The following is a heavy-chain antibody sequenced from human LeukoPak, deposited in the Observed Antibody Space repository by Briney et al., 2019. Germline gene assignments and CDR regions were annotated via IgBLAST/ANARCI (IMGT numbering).Heavy chain of an antibody. CDR3: AGRDSGDYPYFDY. V-gene: IGHV3-30*04. D-gene: IGHD4-17*01. CDR1: GFTLSSYN. Sequence: GGSLRLSCAASGFTLSSYNMHWVRQAPGKGLEWVAGILYDGSTEYYADSVKGRFTVSRDNSNNMLYLQMNSLRAEDTAVFYCAGRDSGDYPYFDYWGQGTLVTVSS. J-gene: IGHJ4*02. CDR2: ILYDGSTE.